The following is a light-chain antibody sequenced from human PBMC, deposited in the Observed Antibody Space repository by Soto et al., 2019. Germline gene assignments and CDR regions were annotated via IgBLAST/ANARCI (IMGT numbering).Light chain of an antibody. CDR2: GAS. CDR3: QQYGSSPPLT. V-gene: IGKV3-20*01. CDR1: QSVSSSY. Sequence: EIFVTQSPGTPSLSPGEKATLSCKARQSVSSSYLAWYQQKPGQAPRLLIYGASSRATGIPDRFSGSGSGTDFTLTISRLEPEDFAVYYCQQYGSSPPLTFGGGTKVDIK. J-gene: IGKJ4*01.